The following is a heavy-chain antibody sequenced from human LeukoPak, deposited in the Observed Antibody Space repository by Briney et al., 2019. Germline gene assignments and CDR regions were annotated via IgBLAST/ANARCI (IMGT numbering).Heavy chain of an antibody. V-gene: IGHV1-2*02. Sequence: GASVKVSCKASGYTFTGYYMHWVRQAPGQGLEWMGWINPNSGDTNYARKFQGRVAMTRDTSISTAYMELSRLRSDDTAVYYCATVGIVDTAMITYFDYWGQGTLVTVSS. CDR3: ATVGIVDTAMITYFDY. CDR2: INPNSGDT. D-gene: IGHD5-18*01. J-gene: IGHJ4*02. CDR1: GYTFTGYY.